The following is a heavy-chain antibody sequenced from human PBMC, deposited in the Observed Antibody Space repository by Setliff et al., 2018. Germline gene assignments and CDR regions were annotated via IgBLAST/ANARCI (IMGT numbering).Heavy chain of an antibody. CDR2: ISAYSGNT. J-gene: IGHJ5*02. V-gene: IGHV1-18*04. CDR3: ARDVPLTTVTKNYFGP. Sequence: ASVKVSCKASGYTFSNYGITWVRQAPGQGLEWMGWISAYSGNTKYALTLQGRVTLTSETTTGTVYMELRSLNSDDTAVYYCARDVPLTTVTKNYFGPWGQGTLVTVSS. CDR1: GYTFSNYG. D-gene: IGHD4-17*01.